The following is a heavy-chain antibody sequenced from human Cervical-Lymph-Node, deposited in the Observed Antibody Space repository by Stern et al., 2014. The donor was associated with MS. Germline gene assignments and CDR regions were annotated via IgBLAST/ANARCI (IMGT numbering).Heavy chain of an antibody. CDR3: AKDRDFWSGYPNYFDY. CDR1: GFTFSSYA. CDR2: ISGSGGST. D-gene: IGHD3-3*01. J-gene: IGHJ4*02. V-gene: IGHV3-23*04. Sequence: EVQLVESGGGLVQPGGSLRLSCAASGFTFSSYAMSWVRQAPGKGLEWVSGISGSGGSTYYAASVKGRFTISRDNSKNTLYLQMNSLRAEDTAVYYCAKDRDFWSGYPNYFDYWGQGTLVTVSS.